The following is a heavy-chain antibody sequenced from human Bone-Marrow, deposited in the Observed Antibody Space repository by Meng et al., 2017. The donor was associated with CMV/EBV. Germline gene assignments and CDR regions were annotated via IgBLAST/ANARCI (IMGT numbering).Heavy chain of an antibody. CDR1: GFTFSSYS. J-gene: IGHJ6*02. CDR3: ARDREFMKGFLEWLPVYYGMDV. CDR2: ISSSGSTI. Sequence: GGSLRLSCAASGFTFSSYSMNWVRQAPGKGLEWVSYISSSGSTIYYADSVKGRFTISRDNAKNSLYLQMNSLRAEDTAVYYCARDREFMKGFLEWLPVYYGMDVWGQGTTVTVSS. D-gene: IGHD3-3*01. V-gene: IGHV3-48*04.